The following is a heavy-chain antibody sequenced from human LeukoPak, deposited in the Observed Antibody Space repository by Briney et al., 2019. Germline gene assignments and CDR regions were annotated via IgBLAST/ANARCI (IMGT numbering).Heavy chain of an antibody. J-gene: IGHJ4*02. V-gene: IGHV1-2*06. CDR1: GYTFTVYY. Sequence: ASVTVSFKTSGYTFTVYYMHWVRQAPGQGLEWMGRINPNTGGTNYAQKFQGRVTMTSDTSISTAYMELSSLKSDDTAMYYCARAPMIVVVFPPRLDFWGQGTLVTVSS. CDR3: ARAPMIVVVFPPRLDF. CDR2: INPNTGGT. D-gene: IGHD3-22*01.